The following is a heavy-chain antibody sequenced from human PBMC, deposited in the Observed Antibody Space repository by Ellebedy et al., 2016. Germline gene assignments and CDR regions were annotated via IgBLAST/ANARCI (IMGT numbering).Heavy chain of an antibody. V-gene: IGHV3-69-1*01. CDR3: VRDYHWAFDF. D-gene: IGHD1-1*01. Sequence: GESLKISCAASGFNFSDSSFNWVRKAPGKGLEWVSYIRSSSDISYADSVKGRFTTSRDIAKNSLYLQMSSLRAEDTAVYYCVRDYHWAFDFWGQGTLVTVSS. J-gene: IGHJ4*02. CDR1: GFNFSDSS. CDR2: IRSSSDI.